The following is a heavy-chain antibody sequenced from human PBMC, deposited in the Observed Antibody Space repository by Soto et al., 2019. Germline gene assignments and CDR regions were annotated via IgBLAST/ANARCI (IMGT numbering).Heavy chain of an antibody. V-gene: IGHV1-69*06. CDR1: GDTFSSHA. Sequence: SVKVSCKASGDTFSSHALSWVRQAPGQGLEWMGGIIPIFDARTYAQKFQGRVTISADKSTKTGYMELSSLTSEDTAVYYCARYSTTYYYHSSHYWHDKDIDVWGQGTLVTVSS. J-gene: IGHJ4*02. D-gene: IGHD3-22*01. CDR2: IIPIFDAR. CDR3: ARYSTTYYYHSSHYWHDKDIDV.